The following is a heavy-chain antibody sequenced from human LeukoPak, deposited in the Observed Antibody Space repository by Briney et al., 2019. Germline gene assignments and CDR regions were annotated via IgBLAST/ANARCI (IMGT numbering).Heavy chain of an antibody. CDR2: ISSSGSTI. CDR1: GFTFSSYE. Sequence: PGGSLRLPCAASGFTFSSYEMNWVRQAPGKGLEWVPYISSSGSTIYYADSVKGRFTISRDNAKNSLYLQINSLRAEDTAVYYCARVDILTGDYWGQGTLVTVSS. J-gene: IGHJ4*02. V-gene: IGHV3-48*03. CDR3: ARVDILTGDY. D-gene: IGHD3-9*01.